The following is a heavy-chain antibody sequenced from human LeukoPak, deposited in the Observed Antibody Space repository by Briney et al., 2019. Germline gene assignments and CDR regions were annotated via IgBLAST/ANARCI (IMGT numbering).Heavy chain of an antibody. CDR2: INPNSGGT. CDR3: ARDPGGVTTKTNWFDP. CDR1: GYTFTGYY. J-gene: IGHJ5*02. D-gene: IGHD4-17*01. V-gene: IGHV1-2*02. Sequence: ASVKVSCKASGYTFTGYYMHWVRQAPGQGLEWMGWINPNSGGTNYAQKFQGRVTMTRDTSISTAYMELSRLRSDDTAAYYCARDPGGVTTKTNWFDPWGQGTLVTVSS.